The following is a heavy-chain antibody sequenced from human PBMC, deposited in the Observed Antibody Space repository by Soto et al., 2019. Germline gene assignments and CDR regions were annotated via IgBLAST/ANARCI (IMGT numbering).Heavy chain of an antibody. V-gene: IGHV3-23*01. Sequence: GGSLRLSCAASGFTFSSYAMSWVRQAPGKGLEWVSAISGSGGSTYYADSVKGRFTISRDNSKNTLYLQMNSLRAEDTAVYYCAADTAMVDYYYYYMDVWGKGTTVTVSS. CDR1: GFTFSSYA. J-gene: IGHJ6*03. D-gene: IGHD5-18*01. CDR3: AADTAMVDYYYYYMDV. CDR2: ISGSGGST.